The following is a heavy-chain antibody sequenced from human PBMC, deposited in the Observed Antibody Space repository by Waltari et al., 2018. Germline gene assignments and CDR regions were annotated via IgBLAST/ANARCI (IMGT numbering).Heavy chain of an antibody. Sequence: QVQLVQSGAEVKKPGSSVTVPCKASGGDFGTYAITWVRQAPGHGLEWVGGIIPIYGTPNFAQKFQGRVTFTADESTTTAYMELTSLKSEDTAIYYCARRNLGYAFDIWGQGTLVTVSS. CDR3: ARRNLGYAFDI. CDR1: GGDFGTYA. V-gene: IGHV1-69*12. CDR2: IIPIYGTP. D-gene: IGHD1-26*01. J-gene: IGHJ3*02.